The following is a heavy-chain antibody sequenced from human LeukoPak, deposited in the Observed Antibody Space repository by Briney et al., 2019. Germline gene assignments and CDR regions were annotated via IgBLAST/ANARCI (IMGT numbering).Heavy chain of an antibody. CDR2: ISGSGRST. D-gene: IGHD3-22*01. V-gene: IGHV3-23*01. CDR1: GFTFSRYA. CDR3: AKDQYDSSGPFDN. J-gene: IGHJ4*02. Sequence: PGGSLRLSCAATGFTFSRYAMNWVRQAPGKGLEWVSVISGSGRSTNYADSVQGRFTISRDNSKNTLYLQMNSLRAEDTAIYYCAKDQYDSSGPFDNWGQGTLVTVSS.